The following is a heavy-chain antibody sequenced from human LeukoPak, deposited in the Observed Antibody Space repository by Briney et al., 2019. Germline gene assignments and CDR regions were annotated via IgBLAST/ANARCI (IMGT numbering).Heavy chain of an antibody. CDR2: INSDGSST. D-gene: IGHD3-22*01. Sequence: GGSLRLSCAASGFTFSSYWMHWVRQAPGKGLVWVSRINSDGSSTSYADSVKGRFTISRDNAKNTLYLQMNRLRAADTAVYYCARTYYYDSSGYYNYYYYMDVWGKGTTVTVSS. V-gene: IGHV3-74*01. J-gene: IGHJ6*03. CDR3: ARTYYYDSSGYYNYYYYMDV. CDR1: GFTFSSYW.